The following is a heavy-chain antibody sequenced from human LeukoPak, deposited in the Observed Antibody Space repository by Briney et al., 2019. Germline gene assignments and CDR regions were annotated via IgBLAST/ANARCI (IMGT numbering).Heavy chain of an antibody. Sequence: SETLSLTCTVSGGSISSYCWSWIRQPPGKGLEWIGYIYYSGSTNYNPSLKSRVTISVDTSKNQFSLKLSSVTAADTAVYYCARDSGNYHFDSWGQGTLVTVSS. D-gene: IGHD1-26*01. CDR2: IYYSGST. CDR3: ARDSGNYHFDS. V-gene: IGHV4-59*12. CDR1: GGSISSYC. J-gene: IGHJ4*02.